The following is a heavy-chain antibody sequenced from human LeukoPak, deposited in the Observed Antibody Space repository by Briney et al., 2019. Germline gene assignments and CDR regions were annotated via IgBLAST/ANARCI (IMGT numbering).Heavy chain of an antibody. Sequence: GSLRLSCTASGFTFSNYWMSWVRQAPGKGLEWVANIRQDGSEKYYVDSVKGRFTISRDNAKNSLYLQMNSLRAEDTAVYYCARDAGYYDSSGYSDYWGQGTLVTVSS. V-gene: IGHV3-7*01. CDR3: ARDAGYYDSSGYSDY. CDR1: GFTFSNYW. CDR2: IRQDGSEK. J-gene: IGHJ4*02. D-gene: IGHD3-22*01.